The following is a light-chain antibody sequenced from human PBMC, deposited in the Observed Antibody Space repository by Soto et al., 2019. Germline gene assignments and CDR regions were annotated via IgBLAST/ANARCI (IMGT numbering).Light chain of an antibody. CDR1: QGIRND. Sequence: AIQMTQSPSSLSASVGDRVTITCRASQGIRNDLDWFQQKPGKAPKLLIYAASNLQSGVPARFSGSGSGTDFTLTISSLQPEDFATYYCLQYFEWPPMTFGQGTKVDIK. V-gene: IGKV1-6*01. CDR2: AAS. J-gene: IGKJ1*01. CDR3: LQYFEWPPMT.